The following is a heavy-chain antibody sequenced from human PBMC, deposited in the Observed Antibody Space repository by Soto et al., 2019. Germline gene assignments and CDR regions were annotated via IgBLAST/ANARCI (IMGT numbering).Heavy chain of an antibody. CDR3: ARAFRSGSYYGFDY. Sequence: SETLSLTCAVYGGSFIGYYWSWILQPPGKGLEWIGEINHSGSTNYNPSLKSRVTISVDTSKNQFSLKLSSVTAADTAVYYCARAFRSGSYYGFDYWGQGTLVTVSS. J-gene: IGHJ4*02. CDR2: INHSGST. V-gene: IGHV4-34*01. CDR1: GGSFIGYY. D-gene: IGHD1-26*01.